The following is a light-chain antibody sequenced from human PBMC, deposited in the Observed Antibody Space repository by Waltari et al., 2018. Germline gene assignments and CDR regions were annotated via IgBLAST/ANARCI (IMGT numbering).Light chain of an antibody. CDR1: NIERHS. CDR3: QIWDTLSHHFV. CDR2: DDI. Sequence: SFVLTQPPSVSVAPGPTARITCGGNNIERHSINWYQQKPCQAPVLVVYDDIDRPSGIPERLSGSKSGNMATLSITRVEAGDEADYYCQIWDTLSHHFVFGAGTKVTVL. V-gene: IGLV3-21*02. J-gene: IGLJ1*01.